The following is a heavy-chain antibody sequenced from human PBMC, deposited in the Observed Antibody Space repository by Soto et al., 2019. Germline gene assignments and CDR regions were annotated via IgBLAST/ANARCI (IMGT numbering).Heavy chain of an antibody. J-gene: IGHJ4*02. CDR3: ARNRAYSQGD. D-gene: IGHD5-18*01. Sequence: QVQLLESGPGLVEPSGTLSLTCAVSGDSVSSNNYWTWVRQPPREGLEWIGEISHSGSAIYNPSLESRVTISLDKSRNHFSLILSSVTAADTAVYYCARNRAYSQGDWGQGTLVTVSS. CDR1: GDSVSSNNY. V-gene: IGHV4-4*02. CDR2: ISHSGSA.